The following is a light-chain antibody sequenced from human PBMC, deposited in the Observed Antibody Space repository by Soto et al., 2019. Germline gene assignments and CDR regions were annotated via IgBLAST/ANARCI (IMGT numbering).Light chain of an antibody. CDR1: QGISSY. J-gene: IGKJ3*01. V-gene: IGKV1-9*01. CDR3: QQLNSYPPT. Sequence: IQLTQSPSSLSASVGDRVTITCRASQGISSYLAWYQQKPGKAPKLLIYAASTLQSGLPSRFSSSGSGTDFTLTISSLQPEDFATYYCQQLNSYPPTFGPGTNVDIK. CDR2: AAS.